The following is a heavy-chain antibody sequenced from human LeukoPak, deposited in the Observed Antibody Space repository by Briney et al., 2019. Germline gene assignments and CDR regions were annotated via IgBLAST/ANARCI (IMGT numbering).Heavy chain of an antibody. J-gene: IGHJ4*02. D-gene: IGHD2-15*01. CDR1: GGSISSGGYY. Sequence: SETLSLTGTVSGGSISSGGYYWSWIRQHPGKGLEWIGYIYYSGSTYYNPSLKSRVTISVDTSKNQFSLKLSSVTAADTAVYYCAREVATALDYWGQGTLVTVSS. CDR3: AREVATALDY. V-gene: IGHV4-31*03. CDR2: IYYSGST.